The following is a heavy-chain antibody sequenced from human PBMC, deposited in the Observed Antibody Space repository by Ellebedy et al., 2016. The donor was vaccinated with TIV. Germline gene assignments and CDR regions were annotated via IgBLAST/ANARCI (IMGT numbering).Heavy chain of an antibody. D-gene: IGHD3-3*01. J-gene: IGHJ6*02. CDR2: IINTGGTT. CDR1: GFTFSNYA. CDR3: TKGFWSGFYHVDKYYYYFGMDV. Sequence: GESLKISCAASGFTFSNYAMTWVRQAPGKGLEWVSSIINTGGTTYYADSVKGRFTISRDSSKNTLYLQMNSLGAEDTAVYYCTKGFWSGFYHVDKYYYYFGMDVWGQGTTVTVSS. V-gene: IGHV3-23*01.